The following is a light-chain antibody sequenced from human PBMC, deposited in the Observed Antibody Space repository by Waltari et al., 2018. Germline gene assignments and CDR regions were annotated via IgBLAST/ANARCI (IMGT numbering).Light chain of an antibody. Sequence: IVLTQSPATLSLSPGERATLSCRASQSVSSSLDWYQQKPGQTPRLLIYDTSKRATVIPARFSGSGSWTDFTLTISSLEPEDFAVYYCQHRTTWPPSLTFGGGTRVEVK. CDR2: DTS. V-gene: IGKV3-11*01. CDR1: QSVSSS. CDR3: QHRTTWPPSLT. J-gene: IGKJ4*01.